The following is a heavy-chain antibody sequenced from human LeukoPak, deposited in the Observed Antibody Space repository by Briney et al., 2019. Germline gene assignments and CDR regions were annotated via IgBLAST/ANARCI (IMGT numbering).Heavy chain of an antibody. Sequence: SETLSLTCTVSGGSIRSSSYYWVWVRQPPGKGREWIVTIYYSGSTYYNPSLKTRVTISVDTSKNQFSLNLSSVTAAATAVYCARSSGMVIHNWFDPWGQGILVTVSS. D-gene: IGHD3-3*01. J-gene: IGHJ5*02. CDR1: GGSIRSSSYY. CDR3: ARSSGMVIHNWFDP. CDR2: IYYSGST. V-gene: IGHV4-39*01.